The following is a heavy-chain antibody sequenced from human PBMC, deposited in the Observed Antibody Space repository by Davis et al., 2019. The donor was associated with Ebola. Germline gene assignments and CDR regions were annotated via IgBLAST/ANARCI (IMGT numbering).Heavy chain of an antibody. CDR1: GFTFSSYV. Sequence: GESLKISCSGSGFTFSSYVMNWVRQTPGKGLEWVSGISGYGSTYYADSVKGRFTISRDNSKNTLYLQMNSLRAEDTAVYYCAKDKYSSSAAGLFDYWGQGTLVTVSS. D-gene: IGHD6-6*01. J-gene: IGHJ4*02. CDR3: AKDKYSSSAAGLFDY. V-gene: IGHV3-23*01. CDR2: ISGYGST.